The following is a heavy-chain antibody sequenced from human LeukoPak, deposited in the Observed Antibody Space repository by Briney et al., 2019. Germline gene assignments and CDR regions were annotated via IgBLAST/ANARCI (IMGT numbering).Heavy chain of an antibody. CDR3: TRDRRGYSYGPVDY. D-gene: IGHD5-18*01. V-gene: IGHV3-49*04. J-gene: IGHJ4*02. CDR1: GFTFGDYA. CDR2: IRSKGYGGTT. Sequence: PGRSLRLSCTASGFTFGDYAMSWVRQAPGKGLEWVGFIRSKGYGGTTEYAASVKGRFTISRDDSKSIAYLHMNSLKTEDTAVYYCTRDRRGYSYGPVDYWGQGTLVTVSS.